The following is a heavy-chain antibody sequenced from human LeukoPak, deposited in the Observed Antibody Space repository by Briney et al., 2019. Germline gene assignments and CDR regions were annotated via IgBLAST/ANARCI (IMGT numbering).Heavy chain of an antibody. D-gene: IGHD3-22*01. CDR3: ARDRAYYYDSSGYYYFDH. CDR2: ISSSSSTI. V-gene: IGHV3-48*04. J-gene: IGHJ4*02. Sequence: GGSLRLSCAASGFTFSSYSMNWVRQAPGKGLEWVSYISSSSSTIYYADSVKGRFTISRDNAKNSLYLQMNSLRAEDTAVYYCARDRAYYYDSSGYYYFDHWGQGTLVTVSS. CDR1: GFTFSSYS.